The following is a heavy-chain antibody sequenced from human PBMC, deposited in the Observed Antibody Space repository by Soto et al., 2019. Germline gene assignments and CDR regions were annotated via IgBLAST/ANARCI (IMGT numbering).Heavy chain of an antibody. V-gene: IGHV1-3*01. Sequence: QVQLVQSGAEVKKPGASVKVSCKASGYTFTSYAMHWVRQAPGQRLEWMGWINAGNGNTKYSQKFQGRVTITRDTSASTAYMELSSRRSEDTAVYYCARDRVVVAATPLKVYYYMDVWGKGTTVTVSS. CDR3: ARDRVVVAATPLKVYYYMDV. CDR2: INAGNGNT. J-gene: IGHJ6*03. CDR1: GYTFTSYA. D-gene: IGHD2-15*01.